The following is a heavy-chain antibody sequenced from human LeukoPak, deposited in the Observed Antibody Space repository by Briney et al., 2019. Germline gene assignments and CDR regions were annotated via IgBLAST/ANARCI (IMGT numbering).Heavy chain of an antibody. CDR1: GFTFSTYS. J-gene: IGHJ5*02. V-gene: IGHV3-48*01. CDR3: ARDWGITMVRGVIPINWFDP. Sequence: GGSLRLSCAASGFTFSTYSINWVRQAPGKGLEWVSYIRSGDRTIYYADSVKGRFTISTDNAENSLYLQMNSLRAEDTAVYYCARDWGITMVRGVIPINWFDPWGQGTLVTVSS. D-gene: IGHD3-10*01. CDR2: IRSGDRTI.